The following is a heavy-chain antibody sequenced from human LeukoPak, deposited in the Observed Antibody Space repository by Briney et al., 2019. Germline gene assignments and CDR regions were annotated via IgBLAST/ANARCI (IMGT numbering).Heavy chain of an antibody. J-gene: IGHJ4*02. CDR1: GFTFSSYA. CDR2: MSYDGNNK. Sequence: PGGSLRLSCAASGFTFSSYAMSWVHQAPGKGLDWVALMSYDGNNKYYAESVKGRFTLSSDNSKNTLYLQMNSLKTEDTAVYYCARSYSSGWNGYFDFCGQGTLVTVSS. D-gene: IGHD6-19*01. V-gene: IGHV3-30*03. CDR3: ARSYSSGWNGYFDF.